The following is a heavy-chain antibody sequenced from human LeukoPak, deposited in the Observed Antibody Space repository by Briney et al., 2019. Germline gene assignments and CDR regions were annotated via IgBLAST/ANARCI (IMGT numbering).Heavy chain of an antibody. Sequence: GGSLRLSCAASGFTFSSYSMNWVRQAPGEGGEWVGRIKHKLEGGTTDYAAPVKGRFTIFRDDSTSTLYLQMNSMKIEDTAVYYCGTGSAFDVWGQGTMATVSS. V-gene: IGHV3-15*01. CDR2: IKHKLEGGTT. J-gene: IGHJ3*01. CDR3: GTGSAFDV. D-gene: IGHD3-10*01. CDR1: GFTFSSYS.